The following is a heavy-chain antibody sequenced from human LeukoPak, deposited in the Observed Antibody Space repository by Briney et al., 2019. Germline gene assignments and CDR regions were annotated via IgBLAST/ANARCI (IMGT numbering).Heavy chain of an antibody. J-gene: IGHJ4*02. D-gene: IGHD6-19*01. V-gene: IGHV3-30*18. CDR2: ISSDGNNK. Sequence: GGSLRLSCAASGFTFSSYSMNWVRQAPGKGLEWVAVISSDGNNKYNADSVKGRFTISRDNSKNTLFLQMNNLRAEDTAIYYCSKGQWLVEQTFDYWGQGTLVTVSS. CDR3: SKGQWLVEQTFDY. CDR1: GFTFSSYS.